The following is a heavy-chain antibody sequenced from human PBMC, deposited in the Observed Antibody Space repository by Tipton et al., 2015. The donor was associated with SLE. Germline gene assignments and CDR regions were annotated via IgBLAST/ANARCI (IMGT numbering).Heavy chain of an antibody. J-gene: IGHJ3*02. CDR3: ASRTYYDFWSGDAFDI. Sequence: LRLSCTVSGGSISSSSYYWGWIRQPPGRGLEWIGSIYYSGSTYYNPSLKSRVTISVDTSKNQFSLKLSSVTAADTAVYYCASRTYYDFWSGDAFDIWGQGTMVTVSS. CDR1: GGSISSSSYY. CDR2: IYYSGST. D-gene: IGHD3-3*01. V-gene: IGHV4-39*01.